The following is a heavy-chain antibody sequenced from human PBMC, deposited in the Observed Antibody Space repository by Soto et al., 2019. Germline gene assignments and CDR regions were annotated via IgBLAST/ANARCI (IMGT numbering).Heavy chain of an antibody. CDR2: VYYTGST. CDR3: ARSVAVPGAHIDY. Sequence: SSETLSLTCSVSGGSISGSYWSWIRQSPGKGLEWLGYVYYTGSTNYSPSLRSRVSISVDTSKNEFSLRLSSVTAADTAVYFCARSVAVPGAHIDYWGQGTQVTVSS. V-gene: IGHV4-59*01. D-gene: IGHD6-19*01. CDR1: GGSISGSY. J-gene: IGHJ4*02.